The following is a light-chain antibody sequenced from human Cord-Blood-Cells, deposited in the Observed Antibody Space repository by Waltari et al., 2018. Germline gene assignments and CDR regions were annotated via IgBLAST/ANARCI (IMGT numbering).Light chain of an antibody. CDR2: GAS. J-gene: IGKJ2*01. CDR1: QSVSSSY. CDR3: QQYGSSPPYT. Sequence: EIVLTQSPGTLSLSPGERATLSCRVSQSVSSSYLAWYQQKPGQAPRLLIYGASSRATGIPDRFSGSGSGTDSTLTISRLEPEDFAVYYCQQYGSSPPYTFGQGTKLEIK. V-gene: IGKV3-20*01.